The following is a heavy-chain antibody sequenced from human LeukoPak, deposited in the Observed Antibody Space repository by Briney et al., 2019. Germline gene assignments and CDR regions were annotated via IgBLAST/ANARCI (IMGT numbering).Heavy chain of an antibody. CDR3: ARRGYYGSGSYYPSFEY. D-gene: IGHD3-10*01. Sequence: SETLSLTCAASGGSISSSHWWSWVRQPPGKGLEWIGEIYHSGSTNYNPSLKSRVITSVDKSKNQFSLTLTSVTAADTAVYYCARRGYYGSGSYYPSFEYWGQGTLVTVPS. CDR2: IYHSGST. J-gene: IGHJ4*02. V-gene: IGHV4-4*02. CDR1: GGSISSSHW.